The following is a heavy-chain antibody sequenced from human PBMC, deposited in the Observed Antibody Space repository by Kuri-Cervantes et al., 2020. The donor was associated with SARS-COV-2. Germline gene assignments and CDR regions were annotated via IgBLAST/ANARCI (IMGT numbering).Heavy chain of an antibody. CDR1: GGTFSSYA. D-gene: IGHD6-13*01. J-gene: IGHJ4*02. Sequence: ASVKVSCKASGGTFSSYAISWVRQAPGQGLEWMGWINPNSGGTNYAQKFQGRVTMTRDTSISTAYMELSRLRSDDTAAYYCARDQSSSWYPNFAEYYWGQGTLVTVSS. CDR3: ARDQSSSWYPNFAEYY. V-gene: IGHV1-2*02. CDR2: INPNSGGT.